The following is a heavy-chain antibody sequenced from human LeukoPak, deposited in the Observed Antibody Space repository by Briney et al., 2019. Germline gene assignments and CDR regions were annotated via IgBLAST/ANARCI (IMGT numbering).Heavy chain of an antibody. J-gene: IGHJ6*03. CDR3: TTGRAGFWSGYYTGNRYYYYMDV. V-gene: IGHV3-15*01. CDR1: GFTFSNAW. Sequence: GGSLRLSCAASGFTFSNAWMSWVRQAPGKGLEWVGRIKSKTDGGTTDYAAPVKGRFTISRDDSKNTLYLQMNSLKTEDTAVYYCTTGRAGFWSGYYTGNRYYYYMDVWGKGTTVTVSS. D-gene: IGHD3-3*01. CDR2: IKSKTDGGTT.